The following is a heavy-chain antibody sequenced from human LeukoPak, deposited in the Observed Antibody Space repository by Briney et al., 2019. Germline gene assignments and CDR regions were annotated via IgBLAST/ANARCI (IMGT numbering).Heavy chain of an antibody. V-gene: IGHV1-2*02. J-gene: IGHJ4*02. D-gene: IGHD2/OR15-2a*01. CDR3: ARTLPYTYLSFDY. Sequence: ASVTVSCKASGYTFTSYYLHWVRQAPGQGLEWMGIINPSIGSTTYAQKFQGRVTMTRDTSISTAYMELSRLRSDDTAVYYCARTLPYTYLSFDYWGQGTLVTVSS. CDR2: INPSIGST. CDR1: GYTFTSYY.